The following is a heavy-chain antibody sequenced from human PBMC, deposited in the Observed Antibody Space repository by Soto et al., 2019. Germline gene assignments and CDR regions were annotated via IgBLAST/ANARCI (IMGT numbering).Heavy chain of an antibody. CDR3: AKDVEVAVAGTDY. CDR1: GFTFSSYA. J-gene: IGHJ4*02. V-gene: IGHV3-23*01. Sequence: EVQLLESGGGLVQPGGSLRLSCAASGFTFSSYAMSWVRQAPGKGLEWVSAISGSGGSTYYPDSVKGRFTISRDNSKNTLYLQMNSLRAEDTAVYYCAKDVEVAVAGTDYWGQGTLVTVSS. D-gene: IGHD6-19*01. CDR2: ISGSGGST.